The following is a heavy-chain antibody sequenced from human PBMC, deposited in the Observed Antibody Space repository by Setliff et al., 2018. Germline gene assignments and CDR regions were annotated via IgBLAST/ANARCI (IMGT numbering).Heavy chain of an antibody. D-gene: IGHD1-26*01. V-gene: IGHV4-30-4*08. CDR2: IYHSGSA. J-gene: IGHJ3*01. Sequence: SETLSLTCTVSGDSISSGDYFWSWIRQPPGKGLEWIAYIYHSGSAYYNPSLKSRVTMSVDTSKNQFSLHLTSVAAADTAVYYCAREVGTSTSSDAFGVWGQGMMVTVSS. CDR3: AREVGTSTSSDAFGV. CDR1: GDSISSGDYF.